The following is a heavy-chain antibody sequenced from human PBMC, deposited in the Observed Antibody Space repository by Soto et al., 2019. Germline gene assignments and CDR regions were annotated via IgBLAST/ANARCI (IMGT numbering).Heavy chain of an antibody. CDR3: AREIAEEWFDP. Sequence: TSDTLSLTCTVSGGSISSGGYYWSWIRQHPGKGLEWIGYIYYSGSTYYNPSLKSRVTISVDTSKNQFSLKLSSVTAADTAVYYCAREIAEEWFDPWGQGTLVTVSS. CDR2: IYYSGST. V-gene: IGHV4-31*03. J-gene: IGHJ5*02. D-gene: IGHD2-21*01. CDR1: GGSISSGGYY.